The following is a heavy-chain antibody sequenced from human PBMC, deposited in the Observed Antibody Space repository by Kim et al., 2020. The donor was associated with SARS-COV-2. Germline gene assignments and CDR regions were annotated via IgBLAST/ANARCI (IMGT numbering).Heavy chain of an antibody. D-gene: IGHD3-22*01. CDR1: GYTFTGYY. CDR3: ARDLSRRYDSSGYPGY. CDR2: INPNSGGT. V-gene: IGHV1-2*02. Sequence: ASVKVSCKASGYTFTGYYMHWVRQAPGQGLEWMGWINPNSGGTNYAQKFQGRVTMTRDTSISTAYMELSRLRSDDTAVYYCARDLSRRYDSSGYPGYWGQGTLVTVSS. J-gene: IGHJ4*02.